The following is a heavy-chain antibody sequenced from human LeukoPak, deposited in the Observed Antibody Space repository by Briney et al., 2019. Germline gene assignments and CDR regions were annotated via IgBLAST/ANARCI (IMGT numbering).Heavy chain of an antibody. CDR2: ISSDGTYI. J-gene: IGHJ4*02. CDR3: ARAPRGYDFWSGYYPDY. V-gene: IGHV3-21*01. CDR1: GFTFNYYG. Sequence: GGSLRLSCSVSGFTFNYYGMNWVRQAPGKGLEWVSSISSDGTYIYYADSVKGRFTISRDTAKKSLYLHMNSLRVEDTAVYYCARAPRGYDFWSGYYPDYWGQGTLVTVSS. D-gene: IGHD3-3*01.